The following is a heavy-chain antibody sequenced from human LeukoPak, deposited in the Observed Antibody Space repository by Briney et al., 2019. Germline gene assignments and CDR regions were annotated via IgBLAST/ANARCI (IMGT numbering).Heavy chain of an antibody. CDR3: ARDLRVVITGSFDC. Sequence: PGGSLRLSCAASGFIFDDYGLTWVRQAPGKGLEWVSGINWNGDSTDYADSVKGRFTISRDNAKNSLYLQMNSLRAEDTALYYCARDLRVVITGSFDCWGQGTLVTVSS. V-gene: IGHV3-20*04. J-gene: IGHJ4*02. CDR2: INWNGDST. CDR1: GFIFDDYG. D-gene: IGHD3-22*01.